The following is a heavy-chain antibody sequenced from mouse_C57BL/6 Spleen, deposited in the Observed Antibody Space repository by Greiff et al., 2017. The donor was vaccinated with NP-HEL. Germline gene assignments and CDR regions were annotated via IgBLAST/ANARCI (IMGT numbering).Heavy chain of an antibody. Sequence: QVQLQQSGPGLVQPSQSLSITCTVSGFSLTSYGVHWVRQSPGKGLEWLGVIWRGGSTDYNAAFMSRLSITKDNSKSQVFFKMNSLQADDTAIYYCAKDPSNWDVGGYAMDYWGQGTSVTVSS. V-gene: IGHV2-5*01. CDR1: GFSLTSYG. J-gene: IGHJ4*01. CDR3: AKDPSNWDVGGYAMDY. D-gene: IGHD4-1*01. CDR2: IWRGGST.